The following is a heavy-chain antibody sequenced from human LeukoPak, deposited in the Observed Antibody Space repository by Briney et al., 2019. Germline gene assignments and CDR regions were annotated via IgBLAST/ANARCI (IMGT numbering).Heavy chain of an antibody. D-gene: IGHD1-26*01. Sequence: GGSLRLSCAASGFTFSSYAMSWVRQAPGKGLEWVSAISGSVGSTYYADSVKGRFTISRDNSKNTLYLQMNSLRAEDTAVYYCAKLVGATGVWYFDYWGQGTLVTVSS. J-gene: IGHJ4*02. CDR1: GFTFSSYA. CDR2: ISGSVGST. V-gene: IGHV3-23*01. CDR3: AKLVGATGVWYFDY.